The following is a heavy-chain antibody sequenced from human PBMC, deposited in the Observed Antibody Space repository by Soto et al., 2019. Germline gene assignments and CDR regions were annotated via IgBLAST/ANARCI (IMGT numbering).Heavy chain of an antibody. D-gene: IGHD3-10*01. CDR1: GGTFSSYT. CDR3: TNDRRGRFDP. CDR2: IIPILNIA. Sequence: QVQLVQSGAEVRKPGSSVKVSCKASGGTFSSYTISWVRQAPGQGLEWMGRIIPILNIADSAQNFHDRVTITADKSTRTAYMELSNLHSEDTAVYFSTNDRRGRFDPWGQGTLVTVSS. V-gene: IGHV1-69*02. J-gene: IGHJ5*02.